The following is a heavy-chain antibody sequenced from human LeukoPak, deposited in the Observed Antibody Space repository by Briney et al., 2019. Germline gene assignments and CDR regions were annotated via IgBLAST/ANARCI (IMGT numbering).Heavy chain of an antibody. J-gene: IGHJ3*02. CDR2: IYYSGST. V-gene: IGHV4-59*01. CDR1: GGSISSYY. CDR3: ARDARGAFDI. Sequence: PSETLSLTCTVTGGSISSYYWSWIRQPPGKGLEWIGYIYYSGSTNYNPSLKSRVTISVDTSKNQFSLKLSSVTAAVTPVYYCARDARGAFDIWGQGTMVTVSS.